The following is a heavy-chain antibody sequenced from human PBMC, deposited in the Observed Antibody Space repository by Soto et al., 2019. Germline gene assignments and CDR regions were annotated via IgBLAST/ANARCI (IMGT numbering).Heavy chain of an antibody. J-gene: IGHJ1*01. CDR2: INAGNGNT. CDR1: GFPFIDYS. CDR3: ARSAKKTRLPDF. Sequence: ASVKVSCKASGFPFIDYSILWVRQAPGQSLEWLGWINAGNGNTKYSHKFQDRVTITSGTSATTTYMELRSLRSEDTAVFYCARSAKKTRLPDFWGQGTLVTVSS. D-gene: IGHD6-25*01. V-gene: IGHV1-3*01.